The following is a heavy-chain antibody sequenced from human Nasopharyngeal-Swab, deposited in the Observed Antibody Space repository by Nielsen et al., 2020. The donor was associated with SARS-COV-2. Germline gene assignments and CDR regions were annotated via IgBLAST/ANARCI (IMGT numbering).Heavy chain of an antibody. CDR1: GFTFSNAW. V-gene: IGHV3-15*01. CDR2: IKSKTDGGTT. J-gene: IGHJ5*02. D-gene: IGHD6-13*01. Sequence: GESLMISCAASGFTFSNAWMSWVRQAPGKGLEWVGRIKSKTDGGTTDYAAPVKGSFTISRDDSKNTLYLQMNSLKTEDTAVYYCTTEDSSSWYWFDPWGQGTLVTVSS. CDR3: TTEDSSSWYWFDP.